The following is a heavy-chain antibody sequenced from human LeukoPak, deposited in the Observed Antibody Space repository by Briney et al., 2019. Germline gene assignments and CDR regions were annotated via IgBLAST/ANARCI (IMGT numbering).Heavy chain of an antibody. D-gene: IGHD1-26*01. CDR1: GFTFSSYS. Sequence: PGGSLRLSCAASGFTFSSYSMNWVRQAPGKGLEWVSSISSSSSYIYYADSVKGRFTISRDNAKNSLYLQMNSLRAEDTAVYYCASLTDGSYDWFDPWGQGTLVTVSS. CDR3: ASLTDGSYDWFDP. J-gene: IGHJ5*02. CDR2: ISSSSSYI. V-gene: IGHV3-21*01.